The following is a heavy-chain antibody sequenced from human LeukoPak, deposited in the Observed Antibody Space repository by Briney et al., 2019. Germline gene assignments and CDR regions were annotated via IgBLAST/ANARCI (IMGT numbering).Heavy chain of an antibody. CDR2: IYYSGST. CDR3: ARHNYDILTGPNWFDP. Sequence: PSEILSLTCTVSGGSISSYYWSWIRQPPGKGLEWIGYIYYSGSTNYNPSLKSRVTISVDTSKNQFSLKLSSVTAADTAVYYCARHNYDILTGPNWFDPWGQGTLVTVSS. CDR1: GGSISSYY. J-gene: IGHJ5*02. V-gene: IGHV4-59*01. D-gene: IGHD3-9*01.